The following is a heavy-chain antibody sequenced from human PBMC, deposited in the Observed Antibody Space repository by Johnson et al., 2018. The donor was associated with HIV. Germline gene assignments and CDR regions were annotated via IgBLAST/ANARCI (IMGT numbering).Heavy chain of an antibody. D-gene: IGHD6-13*01. CDR3: ARSGGYPNAFDM. J-gene: IGHJ3*02. CDR1: GFTFSSYD. Sequence: VQVVESGGGLVQPGGSLRLSCAASGFTFSSYDMHWVRQATGKGLEWVSAIGTAGDTYYADSVKGRFTISRDKSKNSLFLQMNSLRVEDTAVYYCARSGGYPNAFDMWGQGTMVTVSS. CDR2: IGTAGDT. V-gene: IGHV3-13*01.